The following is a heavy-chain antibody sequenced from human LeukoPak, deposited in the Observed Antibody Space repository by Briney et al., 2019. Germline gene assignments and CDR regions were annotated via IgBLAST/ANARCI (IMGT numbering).Heavy chain of an antibody. Sequence: AAVQVSCKASGYTFTGYYMHWVRQAPGQGLEWMGWINPNSGGSNYAQKFQGRVTKNSHTSISTDYTRLSRLRSDDTAVYYCAREDYYGSGSYNAFDIWGQGTMVSV. J-gene: IGHJ3*02. CDR2: INPNSGGS. D-gene: IGHD3-10*01. CDR1: GYTFTGYY. V-gene: IGHV1-2*02. CDR3: AREDYYGSGSYNAFDI.